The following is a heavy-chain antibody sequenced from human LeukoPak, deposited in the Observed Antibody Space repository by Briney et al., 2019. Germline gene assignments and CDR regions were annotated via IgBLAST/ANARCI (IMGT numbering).Heavy chain of an antibody. CDR3: ARDWVTVTTAGAFDI. CDR1: GDSISSYY. V-gene: IGHV4-4*07. D-gene: IGHD4-17*01. Sequence: SETLSLTCTVSGDSISSYYWSWIRQPAGKGLEWIGRIYTTGSTDYNPSLKSRVTMSVDTSKNQFSLKLSSVTAADTAVYYCARDWVTVTTAGAFDIWGQGTMVTVSS. CDR2: IYTTGST. J-gene: IGHJ3*02.